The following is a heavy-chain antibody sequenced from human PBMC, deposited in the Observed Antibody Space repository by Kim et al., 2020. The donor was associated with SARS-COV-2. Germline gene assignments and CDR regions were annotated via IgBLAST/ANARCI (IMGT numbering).Heavy chain of an antibody. CDR1: GFTFSSYW. V-gene: IGHV3-7*01. D-gene: IGHD3-16*01. Sequence: GGSLRLSCAASGFTFSSYWMSWVRQAPGKGLEWVANIKQDGSEKYYVDSVKGRFTISRDNAKNSLYLQMNSLRAEDTAVYYCARDHFGFTFDYRGFDYYYYGMDVWGQGTTVTVSS. J-gene: IGHJ6*02. CDR3: ARDHFGFTFDYRGFDYYYYGMDV. CDR2: IKQDGSEK.